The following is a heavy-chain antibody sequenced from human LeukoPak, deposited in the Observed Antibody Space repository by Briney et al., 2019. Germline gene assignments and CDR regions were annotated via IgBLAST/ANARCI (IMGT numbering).Heavy chain of an antibody. CDR3: ARANYFDY. CDR2: IYYSGST. V-gene: IGHV4-59*01. Sequence: SETLSLTCTASGGSISSYYWSWFRQPPGKGPEWIGSIYYSGSTNYNPSLKSRVTMSVDTSKNQFSLKLSSVTAADTAVYYCARANYFDYWGQGTLVTVSS. J-gene: IGHJ4*02. CDR1: GGSISSYY.